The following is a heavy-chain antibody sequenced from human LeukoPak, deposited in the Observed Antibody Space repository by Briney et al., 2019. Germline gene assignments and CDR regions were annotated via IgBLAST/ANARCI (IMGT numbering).Heavy chain of an antibody. CDR1: GFTFSSYW. V-gene: IGHV3-7*01. Sequence: GGSLRLSCAASGFTFSSYWMSWVRQAPGKGLEWVANIKQDGSEKYYVDSVKGRFTISRDNAKNSLYLQMNSLRAEDTAVYYCARASARSSGWYDYFDYWGQGTLVTVSS. CDR3: ARASARSSGWYDYFDY. CDR2: IKQDGSEK. J-gene: IGHJ4*02. D-gene: IGHD6-19*01.